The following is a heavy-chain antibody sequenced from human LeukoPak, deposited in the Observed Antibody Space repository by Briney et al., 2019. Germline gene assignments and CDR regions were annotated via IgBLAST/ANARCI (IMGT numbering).Heavy chain of an antibody. CDR3: TRDGPADDYVWGSYRSPDY. CDR1: GFTFGDYA. V-gene: IGHV3-49*04. J-gene: IGHJ4*02. CDR2: VRSKAYGGTT. D-gene: IGHD3-16*02. Sequence: GGSLRLSCTASGFTFGDYAMSWVRQAPGKGLEWVGFVRSKAYGGTTEYAASVKGRFTISRDDSKSIAYLQMNSLKTEDTAVYYCTRDGPADDYVWGSYRSPDYWGQGTLVTVSS.